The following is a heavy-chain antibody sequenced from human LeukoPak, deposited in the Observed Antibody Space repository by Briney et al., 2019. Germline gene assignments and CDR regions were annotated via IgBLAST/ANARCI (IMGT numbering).Heavy chain of an antibody. Sequence: GGSLRLSRAASGFTFSSYWMSWVRQALGKGLEWVANIKQDGSEQYYVDSVKGRFTISRDTAKNSLYLQMNSLRAEDTAVYYCAKDGSHSMIVVVITKAFDYWGQGTLVTVSS. CDR2: IKQDGSEQ. CDR1: GFTFSSYW. CDR3: AKDGSHSMIVVVITKAFDY. J-gene: IGHJ4*02. D-gene: IGHD3-22*01. V-gene: IGHV3-7*03.